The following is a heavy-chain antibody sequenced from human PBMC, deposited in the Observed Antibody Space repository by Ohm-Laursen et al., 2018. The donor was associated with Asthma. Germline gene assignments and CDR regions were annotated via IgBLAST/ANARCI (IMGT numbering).Heavy chain of an antibody. J-gene: IGHJ6*02. Sequence: SLRLSCSASGFTFSSYWMSWVRQAPGKGLEWVANIYPDGGEKYYVDSVDGRFTISRDNAKNSLYLQMNSLRAEDTAVYYCARFGRDYRSHGMDVWGQGTTVTVSS. CDR3: ARFGRDYRSHGMDV. V-gene: IGHV3-7*05. CDR2: IYPDGGEK. CDR1: GFTFSSYW. D-gene: IGHD4-11*01.